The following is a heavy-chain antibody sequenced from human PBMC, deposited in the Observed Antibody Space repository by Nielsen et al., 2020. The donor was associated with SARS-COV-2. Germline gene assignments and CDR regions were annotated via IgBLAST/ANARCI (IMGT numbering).Heavy chain of an antibody. CDR3: ARASPAEDAFDI. CDR2: INHSGST. V-gene: IGHV4-34*01. Sequence: RQAPGKGLEWIGEINHSGSTNYNPSLKSRVTISVDTSKNQFSLKLSSVTAADTAVYYCARASPAEDAFDIWGQGTMVTVSS. J-gene: IGHJ3*02.